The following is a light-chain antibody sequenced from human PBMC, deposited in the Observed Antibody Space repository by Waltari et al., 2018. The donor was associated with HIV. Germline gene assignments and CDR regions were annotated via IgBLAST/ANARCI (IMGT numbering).Light chain of an antibody. CDR1: QSLLHSNGYSY. CDR3: MQALQTPRT. Sequence: DIVMTQSPLSLPVTPGEAASISCRSSQSLLHSNGYSYLDWYLQKPGQSPRLLIYWGSNRASGVPYRFSGSGSGTDFTLKISRVEAEDVGVYYCMQALQTPRTFGQGTKVEIK. V-gene: IGKV2-28*01. CDR2: WGS. J-gene: IGKJ1*01.